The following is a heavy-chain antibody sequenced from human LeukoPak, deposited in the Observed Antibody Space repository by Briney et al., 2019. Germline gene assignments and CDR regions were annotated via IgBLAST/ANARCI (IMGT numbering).Heavy chain of an antibody. D-gene: IGHD2-15*01. V-gene: IGHV3-74*01. CDR1: GFTFSSYW. Sequence: GGSLRLSCAASGFTFSSYWMHWVRQAPVKGLVWVSRINRDGSTTSHADSVKGRLTISRDNAKNTLFLQMNSLRAEDTAVYYCARGGSRSWYGSWGQGTLVTVSS. CDR3: ARGGSRSWYGS. J-gene: IGHJ5*01. CDR2: INRDGSTT.